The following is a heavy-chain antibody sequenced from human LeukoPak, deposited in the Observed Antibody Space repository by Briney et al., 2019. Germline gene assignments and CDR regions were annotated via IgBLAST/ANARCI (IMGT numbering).Heavy chain of an antibody. J-gene: IGHJ4*02. CDR1: GFTFSSYA. Sequence: GGSLRLSCAASGFTFSSYAMSWARQAPGKGLEWVSAISGSGGSTYYADSVKGRFTISRDNSKNTLYLQMNSLRAEDTAVYYCAKTTQIVVVPAAVDYWGQGTLVTVSS. D-gene: IGHD2-2*01. V-gene: IGHV3-23*01. CDR3: AKTTQIVVVPAAVDY. CDR2: ISGSGGST.